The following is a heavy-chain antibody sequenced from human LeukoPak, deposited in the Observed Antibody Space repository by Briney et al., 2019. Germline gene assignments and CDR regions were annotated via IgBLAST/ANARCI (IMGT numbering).Heavy chain of an antibody. V-gene: IGHV3-30-3*01. Sequence: GGSLRLSCAASGFTFSSYAMHWVRQAPGKGLEWVAVISYDGSNKYYADSVKGRFTISRDNSKNTLYLQMNSLRAEDTAVYYCARDRGSSGWYLFDYWGQGTLVTDSS. J-gene: IGHJ4*02. CDR3: ARDRGSSGWYLFDY. CDR2: ISYDGSNK. D-gene: IGHD6-19*01. CDR1: GFTFSSYA.